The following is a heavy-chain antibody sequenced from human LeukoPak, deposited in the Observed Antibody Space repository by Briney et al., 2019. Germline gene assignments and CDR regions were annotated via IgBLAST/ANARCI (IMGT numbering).Heavy chain of an antibody. CDR1: GFAFSDCA. J-gene: IGHJ4*02. D-gene: IGHD1-26*01. Sequence: PGGSLRLSCAASGFAFSDCAMHWARQAFGKGLEWVGLIESKAKNYATAYAASVKGTFTISRDESKNMAYLQMNSLKTDDTAVYYCTRDGGSYSHLDYWGQGTLVTVSS. CDR2: IESKAKNYAT. CDR3: TRDGGSYSHLDY. V-gene: IGHV3-73*01.